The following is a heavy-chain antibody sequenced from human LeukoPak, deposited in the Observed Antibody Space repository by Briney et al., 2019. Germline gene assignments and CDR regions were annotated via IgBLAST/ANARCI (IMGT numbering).Heavy chain of an antibody. V-gene: IGHV3-49*04. CDR1: GFIFGDYA. Sequence: QPGRSLRLSCTASGFIFGDYAMSWVRQAPGKGLEWVGFIRSKAYGGTTEYAASVKGRFTISRDNAKNTLYLQMDSLRAEDTAVYFCARDLRGNRDYWGQGTLVTVSS. CDR3: ARDLRGNRDY. D-gene: IGHD4-23*01. J-gene: IGHJ4*02. CDR2: IRSKAYGGTT.